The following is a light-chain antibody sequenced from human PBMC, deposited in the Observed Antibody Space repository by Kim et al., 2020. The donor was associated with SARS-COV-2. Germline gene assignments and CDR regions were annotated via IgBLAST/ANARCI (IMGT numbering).Light chain of an antibody. CDR3: HQYATSPLT. CDR1: QNVGRNY. V-gene: IGKV3-20*01. CDR2: DAS. J-gene: IGKJ5*01. Sequence: SPGARATHSCRASQNVGRNYIAWYQQKPGQTPRLVIDDASSRATGIPDRVSGSGYGTDCTLSISGLEAEDFAVYYCHQYATSPLTFGQGTRLEIK.